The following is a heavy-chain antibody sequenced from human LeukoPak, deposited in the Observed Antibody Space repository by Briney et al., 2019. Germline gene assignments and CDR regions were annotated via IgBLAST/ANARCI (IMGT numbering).Heavy chain of an antibody. CDR3: ARQRGGDAFDF. CDR1: GYTFTDSS. V-gene: IGHV1-2*02. Sequence: ASVKVSCKASGYTFTDSSIHWVRQAPGQGLEWMGWINPNSGDTNFAQKFQGRVTMTRDTSISTAYMQLSSLRSDDTAMFYCARQRGGDAFDFWSQGTMVTVFS. D-gene: IGHD6-25*01. J-gene: IGHJ3*01. CDR2: INPNSGDT.